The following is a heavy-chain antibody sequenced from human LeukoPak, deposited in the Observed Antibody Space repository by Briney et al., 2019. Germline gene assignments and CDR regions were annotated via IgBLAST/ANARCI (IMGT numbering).Heavy chain of an antibody. CDR2: IKQDGSEK. J-gene: IGHJ5*02. CDR3: ARSIVVVVAATGWFDP. V-gene: IGHV3-7*01. D-gene: IGHD2-15*01. CDR1: GFTFSSYW. Sequence: PAGSLRLSCAASGFTFSSYWMSWVRQAPGKGLEWVANIKQDGSEKYYVDSVKGRFTISRDNAKNSLYLQMNSLRAEDTAVYYCARSIVVVVAATGWFDPWGQGTLVTVSS.